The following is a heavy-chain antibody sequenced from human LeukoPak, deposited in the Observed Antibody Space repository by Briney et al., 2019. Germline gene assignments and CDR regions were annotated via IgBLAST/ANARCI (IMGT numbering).Heavy chain of an antibody. V-gene: IGHV3-7*03. D-gene: IGHD5-24*01. Sequence: GGSLRLSCAASGSMFSSNWMSWVRLAPGKGLEWVANIKEDETETYYVDSVKGRFTISRDNAKNSLYLQMNSLRVEDTAVYYCAKEGRSLQTYWGQGTLVSVSS. CDR1: GSMFSSNW. CDR3: AKEGRSLQTY. J-gene: IGHJ4*02. CDR2: IKEDETET.